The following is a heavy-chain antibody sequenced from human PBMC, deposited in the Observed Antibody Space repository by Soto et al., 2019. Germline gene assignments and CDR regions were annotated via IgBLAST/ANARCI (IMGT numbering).Heavy chain of an antibody. CDR3: ARDTIRLGPYYYYGMDV. D-gene: IGHD6-25*01. Sequence: QVQLVQSGAEVKKPGASVKVSCKASGYTFTSYYMHWVRQAPGQGLEWMGIINPSGGSTSYAQKFQGRVTITRDTSTSTVYMELSSLRSEDTAVYYCARDTIRLGPYYYYGMDVWGQGTTVTVSS. CDR2: INPSGGST. V-gene: IGHV1-46*01. J-gene: IGHJ6*02. CDR1: GYTFTSYY.